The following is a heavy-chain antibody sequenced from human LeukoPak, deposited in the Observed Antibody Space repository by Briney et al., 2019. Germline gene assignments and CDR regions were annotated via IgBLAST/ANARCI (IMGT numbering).Heavy chain of an antibody. D-gene: IGHD4-17*01. CDR1: GGTFSSYA. CDR2: IIPIFGTA. J-gene: IGHJ4*02. V-gene: IGHV1-69*13. CDR3: ARLDYGDYGGNDY. Sequence: ASVKVSCKASGGTFSSYAISWVRQAPGQGLEWMGGIIPIFGTANYAQKFQGRVTITADESTSTAYMELSSPRSEDTAVYYCARLDYGDYGGNDYWGQGTLVTVSS.